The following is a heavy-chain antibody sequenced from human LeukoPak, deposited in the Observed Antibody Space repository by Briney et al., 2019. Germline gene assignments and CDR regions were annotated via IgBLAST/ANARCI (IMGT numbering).Heavy chain of an antibody. J-gene: IGHJ4*02. CDR2: ISYGGSNK. Sequence: PGGSLRLSCAASGFTFSSYAMHWVRQAPGKGLEWVAVISYGGSNKYYADSVKGRFTISRDNSKNTLYLQMNSLRAEDTAVYYCARDRSYGSGSYSPTDYWGQGTLVTVSS. CDR3: ARDRSYGSGSYSPTDY. V-gene: IGHV3-30*04. CDR1: GFTFSSYA. D-gene: IGHD3-10*01.